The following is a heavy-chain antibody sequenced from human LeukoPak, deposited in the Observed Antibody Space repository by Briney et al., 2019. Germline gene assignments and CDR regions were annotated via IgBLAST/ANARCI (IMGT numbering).Heavy chain of an antibody. J-gene: IGHJ5*02. CDR1: GYTFTSYY. D-gene: IGHD2-2*01. Sequence: ASVKVSCKASGYTFTSYYMHWVRQAPGQGLEWMGIINPSGGSTSYAQKFQGRVTMTRDTSTSTVYMELSSLRSEDTAVYYCAKTNFARGGYCSSTSCLGWFDPWGQGTLVTVSS. V-gene: IGHV1-46*01. CDR2: INPSGGST. CDR3: AKTNFARGGYCSSTSCLGWFDP.